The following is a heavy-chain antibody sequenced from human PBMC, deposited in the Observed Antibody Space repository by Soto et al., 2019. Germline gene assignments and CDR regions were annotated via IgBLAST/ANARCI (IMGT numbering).Heavy chain of an antibody. V-gene: IGHV3-30-3*01. CDR1: GFTFSSYA. D-gene: IGHD6-6*01. J-gene: IGHJ4*02. CDR2: ISYDGSNK. Sequence: QVQLVESGGGVVQPGRSLRLSCAASGFTFSSYAMHWVRQAPGKGLEWVAVISYDGSNKYYADSVKGRFTISRDNSKDTLYLQMNSLRAEDTAVYYCAREGDRSSAAADYWGQGTLVTVSS. CDR3: AREGDRSSAAADY.